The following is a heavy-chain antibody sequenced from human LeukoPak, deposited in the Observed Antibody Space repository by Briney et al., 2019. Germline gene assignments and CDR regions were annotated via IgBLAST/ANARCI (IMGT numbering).Heavy chain of an antibody. CDR1: GFTFSSYG. V-gene: IGHV3-30*03. Sequence: GRSLRLSCAASGFTFSSYGMHWVRQAPGKGLEWVAVISYDGSNKYYADSVKGRFTISRDNSKNTLYLQMNSLRAEDTAVYYCARDRGSGWFGNTADYWGQGTLVTVSS. CDR2: ISYDGSNK. D-gene: IGHD6-19*01. CDR3: ARDRGSGWFGNTADY. J-gene: IGHJ4*02.